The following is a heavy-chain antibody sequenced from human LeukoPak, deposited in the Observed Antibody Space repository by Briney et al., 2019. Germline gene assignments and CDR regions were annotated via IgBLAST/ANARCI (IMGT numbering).Heavy chain of an antibody. V-gene: IGHV4-59*08. CDR3: TRQDNYYYGMDV. J-gene: IGHJ6*02. Sequence: SETLSHTCMVSGGSPSSYYRCWIRQPPGEGLEWIGYIYYSGSTNYNPSLKSRVNISVDTSKNQFSLKLSSVTAADTAVYYSTRQDNYYYGMDVWGQGTTVTVSS. CDR1: GGSPSSYY. CDR2: IYYSGST.